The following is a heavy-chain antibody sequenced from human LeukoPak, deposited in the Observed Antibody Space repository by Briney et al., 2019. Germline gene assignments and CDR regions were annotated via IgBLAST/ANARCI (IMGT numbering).Heavy chain of an antibody. V-gene: IGHV4-4*07. CDR3: ARGDPYDFWSGYPRPFDY. CDR1: GGSISSYY. CDR2: IYTSGST. Sequence: PSETLSLTCTASGGSISSYYWSRIRQPAGKGLEWIGRIYTSGSTNYNPSLKSRVTMSVDTSKNQFSLKLSSVTAADTAVYYCARGDPYDFWSGYPRPFDYWGQGTLVTVSS. J-gene: IGHJ4*02. D-gene: IGHD3-3*01.